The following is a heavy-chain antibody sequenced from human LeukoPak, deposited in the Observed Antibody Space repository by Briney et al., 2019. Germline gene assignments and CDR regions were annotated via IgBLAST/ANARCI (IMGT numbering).Heavy chain of an antibody. CDR1: GFTFSSYT. Sequence: GGSLRLSCAASGFTFSSYTMNWVRQAPGKGLEWVSSISSSSSYIYYADSVKGRFTISRDNAKNSLYLQMNSLRAEDTAVYYCARRIAVACTRYFQHWGQGTLVIVSS. CDR3: ARRIAVACTRYFQH. V-gene: IGHV3-21*01. J-gene: IGHJ1*01. D-gene: IGHD6-19*01. CDR2: ISSSSSYI.